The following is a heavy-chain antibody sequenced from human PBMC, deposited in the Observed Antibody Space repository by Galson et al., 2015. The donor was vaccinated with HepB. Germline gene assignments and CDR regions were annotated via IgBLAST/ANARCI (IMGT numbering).Heavy chain of an antibody. CDR2: ISWNSGSI. Sequence: SLRLSCAASGFTFDDYAMHWVRHAPGKGLEWVSGISWNSGSIGYADSVKGRFTISRDNAKNSLYLQMNSLRAEDTALYYCAKDMVVSPSSAFDIWGQGNPGHRLL. V-gene: IGHV3-9*01. CDR1: GFTFDDYA. CDR3: AKDMVVSPSSAFDI. J-gene: IGHJ3*02. D-gene: IGHD6-6*01.